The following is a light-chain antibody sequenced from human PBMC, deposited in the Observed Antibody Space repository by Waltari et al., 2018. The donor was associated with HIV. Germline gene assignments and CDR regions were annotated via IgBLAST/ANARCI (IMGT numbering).Light chain of an antibody. CDR3: QAWDSNVVI. Sequence: SYELTQPPSVSVSPGQTASITCSGDPLDDKSAFWYQQKPGQSPVLVIYQDTKRPSGIPERFSGSNSGNTATLTISGTQAMDEADYYCQAWDSNVVIFGGGTRLTVL. CDR2: QDT. CDR1: PLDDKS. J-gene: IGLJ2*01. V-gene: IGLV3-1*01.